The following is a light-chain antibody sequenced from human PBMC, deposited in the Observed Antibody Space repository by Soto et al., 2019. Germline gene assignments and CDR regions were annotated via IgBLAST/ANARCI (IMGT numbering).Light chain of an antibody. V-gene: IGLV1-51*01. CDR3: GSWDTKLRCWM. CDR2: DNN. Sequence: QSVLTQPPSVSAAPGQSVTISCSGSSSNIGDNYVSWYQQLPGTAPKLLIYDNNQRPSGIPDRFSGSKSATSATLGISGLQTGDEADYFCGSWDTKLRCWMFGGGTKLTVL. CDR1: SSNIGDNY. J-gene: IGLJ3*02.